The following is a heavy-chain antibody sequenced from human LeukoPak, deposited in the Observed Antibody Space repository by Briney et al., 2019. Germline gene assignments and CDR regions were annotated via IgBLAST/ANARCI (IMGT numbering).Heavy chain of an antibody. Sequence: GGSLTLSCAASGFTFSSYSMNWVRQAPGKGLEWVSSISSSSSYIYYADSVKGRFTISRDNAKNSLYLQMNSLGAEDTAVYYCATYYDFWSSFDYWGQGTLVTVSS. CDR3: ATYYDFWSSFDY. CDR2: ISSSSSYI. V-gene: IGHV3-21*01. J-gene: IGHJ4*02. CDR1: GFTFSSYS. D-gene: IGHD3-3*01.